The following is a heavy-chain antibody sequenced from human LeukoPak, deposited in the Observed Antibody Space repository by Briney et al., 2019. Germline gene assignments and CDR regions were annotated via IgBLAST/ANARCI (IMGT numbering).Heavy chain of an antibody. CDR3: AKPVQRYYSGGSCYASYFDY. Sequence: PGGSLRLSCAASGFTFSSYGMHWVRQAPGKGLEWVAFIRYDGSNRYYADSVKGRFTISRDNSKNTLYLQMNSLRAEDTAVYYCAKPVQRYYSGGSCYASYFDYWGQGTLVSVSS. CDR1: GFTFSSYG. CDR2: IRYDGSNR. V-gene: IGHV3-30*02. J-gene: IGHJ4*02. D-gene: IGHD2-15*01.